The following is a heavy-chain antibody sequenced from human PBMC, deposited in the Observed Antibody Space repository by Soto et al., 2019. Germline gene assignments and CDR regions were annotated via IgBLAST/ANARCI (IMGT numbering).Heavy chain of an antibody. CDR3: ARGVDSSSSDYYYYGMDV. V-gene: IGHV4-59*01. Sequence: SETLSLTCTVSGGSISSYYWSWIRQPPGKGLEWIGYIYYSGSTNYNPSLKSRVTISVDTSKNQFSLKLSSVTAADTAVYYCARGVDSSSSDYYYYGMDVWGQGTTVTVSS. CDR2: IYYSGST. J-gene: IGHJ6*02. CDR1: GGSISSYY. D-gene: IGHD6-6*01.